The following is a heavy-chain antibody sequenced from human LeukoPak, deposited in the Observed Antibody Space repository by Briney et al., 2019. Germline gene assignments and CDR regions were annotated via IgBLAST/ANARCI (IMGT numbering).Heavy chain of an antibody. Sequence: ASVKVSCKASGYTFTNYYMHWVRQAPGQGLEWMGGIIPIFGTANYAQKFQGRVTITADESTSTAYMELSSLRSEDTAVYYCARDLERTSGAFDIWGQGTMVTVSS. V-gene: IGHV1-69*13. CDR1: GYTFTNYY. J-gene: IGHJ3*02. CDR3: ARDLERTSGAFDI. CDR2: IIPIFGTA. D-gene: IGHD3-3*01.